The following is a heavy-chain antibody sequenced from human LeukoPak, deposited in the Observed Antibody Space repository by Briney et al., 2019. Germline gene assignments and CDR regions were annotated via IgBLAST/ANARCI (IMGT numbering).Heavy chain of an antibody. D-gene: IGHD5-24*01. V-gene: IGHV3-33*01. J-gene: IGHJ4*02. CDR1: GFTFSSYG. CDR2: IRYDGSNK. CDR3: ARDRRVRRDGYNEIYFDY. Sequence: GGSLRLSCAASGFTFSSYGMHWVRQAPGKGLEWVAVIRYDGSNKYYADSVKGRFTISRDNSKNTLYLQMNSLRAEDTAVYYCARDRRVRRDGYNEIYFDYWGQGTLVTVSS.